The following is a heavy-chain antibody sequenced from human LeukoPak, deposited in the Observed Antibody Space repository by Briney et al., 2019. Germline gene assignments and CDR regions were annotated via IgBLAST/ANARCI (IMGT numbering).Heavy chain of an antibody. CDR1: GFTLSSYG. CDR2: ISGSGGST. D-gene: IGHD1-26*01. J-gene: IGHJ4*02. Sequence: GGTLRLSCAASGFTLSSYGMSWVRQAPGKGLEWVSAISGSGGSTYYADSVKGRFTISRDNSKNTLYLQMNSLRAEDTAVYYCAKARISDFDYWGQGTLVTVSS. V-gene: IGHV3-23*01. CDR3: AKARISDFDY.